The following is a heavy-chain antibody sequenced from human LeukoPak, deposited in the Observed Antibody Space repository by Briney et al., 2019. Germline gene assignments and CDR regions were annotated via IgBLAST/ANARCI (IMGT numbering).Heavy chain of an antibody. CDR2: IYPGDSET. J-gene: IGHJ4*02. Sequence: GESLKISCNGSGYSFNTHWIAWVRHMPAKSLEWMGIIYPGDSETTYSPSFQGQVTLSADKSISTAYLQWSSLKASDTAMYYCAKLTRGGYEKFDFWGQGTPVTVSS. D-gene: IGHD5-12*01. V-gene: IGHV5-51*01. CDR1: GYSFNTHW. CDR3: AKLTRGGYEKFDF.